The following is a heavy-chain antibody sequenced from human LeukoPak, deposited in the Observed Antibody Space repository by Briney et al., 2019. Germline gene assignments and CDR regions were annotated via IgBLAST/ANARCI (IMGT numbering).Heavy chain of an antibody. J-gene: IGHJ5*02. CDR3: ARADCSSTSCYSVNWFDP. CDR2: IDPNSGGT. Sequence: ASVKVSCKASGYTFTGYYMHWVRQAPGQGLEWMGWIDPNSGGTNYAQKFQGRVTMTRDTSISTAYMELSRLRSDDTAVYYCARADCSSTSCYSVNWFDPWGQGTLVTVSS. D-gene: IGHD2-2*02. V-gene: IGHV1-2*02. CDR1: GYTFTGYY.